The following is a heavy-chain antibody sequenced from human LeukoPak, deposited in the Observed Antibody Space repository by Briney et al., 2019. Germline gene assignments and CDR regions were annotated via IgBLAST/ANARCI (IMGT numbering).Heavy chain of an antibody. J-gene: IGHJ4*02. Sequence: SETLSLTCTVSGGSISSSSYYWGWIRQPPGKGLEWIGSIYYSGSTYYNPSLKSRVTISVDTSKNQFSLKLSSVTAADTAVYYCASFTRSDPGYYFDYWGQGTLVTVSS. V-gene: IGHV4-39*07. CDR3: ASFTRSDPGYYFDY. CDR2: IYYSGST. D-gene: IGHD3-3*01. CDR1: GGSISSSSYY.